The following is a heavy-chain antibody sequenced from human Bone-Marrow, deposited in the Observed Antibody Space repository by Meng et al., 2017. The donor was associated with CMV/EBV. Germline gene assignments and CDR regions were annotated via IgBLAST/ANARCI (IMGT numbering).Heavy chain of an antibody. D-gene: IGHD3-10*01. CDR3: ARTLWFAESLGG. CDR1: GYTFTSYY. J-gene: IGHJ4*02. Sequence: GESLKVSCKASGYTFTSYYIHWVRQAPGQGLEWMGIINPSGGSTSYAQKFQGRVTMTRDTSTSTVYMELSSLRSEDTAVYYCARTLWFAESLGGWGQGTLVTVSS. V-gene: IGHV1-46*01. CDR2: INPSGGST.